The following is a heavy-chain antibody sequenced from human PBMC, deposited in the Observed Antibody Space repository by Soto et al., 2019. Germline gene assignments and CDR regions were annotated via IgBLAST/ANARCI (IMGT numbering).Heavy chain of an antibody. Sequence: ARSMVKQAPGKGLEWVSAISGSGGSTYYADSVKGRSTISRDNSKNTLYLQMNSLRAEDTAVYYCAKDRYSSGWYYFDYWGQGTLVTVSS. V-gene: IGHV3-23*01. D-gene: IGHD6-19*01. CDR2: ISGSGGST. CDR1: A. J-gene: IGHJ4*02. CDR3: AKDRYSSGWYYFDY.